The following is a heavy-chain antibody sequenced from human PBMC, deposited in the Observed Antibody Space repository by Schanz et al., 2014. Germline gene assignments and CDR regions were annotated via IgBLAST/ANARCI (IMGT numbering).Heavy chain of an antibody. J-gene: IGHJ4*02. CDR1: GFTFSASA. D-gene: IGHD3-16*01. V-gene: IGHV3-73*01. Sequence: EVQLVESGGGLVKPGGSLKLSCAASGFTFSASAMHWVRQAPGKGLEWVGHIRSKPNNYNTEYAASVKGRFTISRDDSRNSLYLQMSSLKTEDTSVYYCVRLDVHDYWGQGTLVTVSA. CDR3: VRLDVHDY. CDR2: IRSKPNNYNT.